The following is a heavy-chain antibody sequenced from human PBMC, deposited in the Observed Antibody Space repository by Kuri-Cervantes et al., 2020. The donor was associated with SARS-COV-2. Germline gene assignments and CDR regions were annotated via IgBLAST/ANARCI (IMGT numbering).Heavy chain of an antibody. Sequence: GGSLRLSCAASGFTFSSYSMNWVRQAPGKGLEWVAVISYDGSNKYYADSVKGRFTISRDNSKNTLYLQMNSLRAEDTAVYYCAKGLYYDFWSGYLSYYGMDVWGQGTTVTVSS. CDR3: AKGLYYDFWSGYLSYYGMDV. CDR1: GFTFSSYS. J-gene: IGHJ6*02. V-gene: IGHV3-30*18. CDR2: ISYDGSNK. D-gene: IGHD3-3*01.